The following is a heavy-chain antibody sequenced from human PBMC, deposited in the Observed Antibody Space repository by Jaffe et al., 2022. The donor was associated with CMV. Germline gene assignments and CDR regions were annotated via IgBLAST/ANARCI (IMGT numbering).Heavy chain of an antibody. CDR2: ISWNSGSI. V-gene: IGHV3-9*01. CDR3: AKDIVPYSSNLGFDY. J-gene: IGHJ4*02. Sequence: EVQLVESGGGLVQPGRSLRLSCAASGFTFDDYAMHWVRQAPGKGLEWVSGISWNSGSIGYADSVKGRFTISRDNAKNSLYLQMNSLRAEDTALYYCAKDIVPYSSNLGFDYWGQGTLVTVSS. CDR1: GFTFDDYA. D-gene: IGHD6-13*01.